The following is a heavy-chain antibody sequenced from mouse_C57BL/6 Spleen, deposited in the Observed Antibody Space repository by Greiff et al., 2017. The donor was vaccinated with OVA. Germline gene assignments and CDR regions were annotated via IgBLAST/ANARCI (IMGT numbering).Heavy chain of an antibody. CDR1: GYTFTDYE. Sequence: QVQLQQSGAELVRPGASVTLSCEASGYTFTDYEMHWVKQTPVHGLEWIGAIDPETGGTAYNQKFKGKAILTADKSSSTAYMELRSLTSEDSAVYYCTRRVPDYFDYWGQGTTLTVSS. CDR3: TRRVPDYFDY. J-gene: IGHJ2*01. V-gene: IGHV1-15*01. CDR2: IDPETGGT. D-gene: IGHD5-1*01.